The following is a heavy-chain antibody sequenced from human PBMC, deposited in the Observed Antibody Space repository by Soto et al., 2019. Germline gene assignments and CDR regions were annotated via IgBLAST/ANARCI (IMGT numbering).Heavy chain of an antibody. V-gene: IGHV4-31*03. D-gene: IGHD2-2*01. CDR1: GGSISSGGYY. CDR3: ARDLIGYCSSTSCETHYYYYYMDV. CDR2: IYYSGST. J-gene: IGHJ6*03. Sequence: QVQLQESGPGLVKPSQTLSLTCTVSGGSISSGGYYWSWIRQHPGKGLEWIGYIYYSGSTYYNPSLKGRVTISVDTSKNHFSLKLSSVTAADTAVYYCARDLIGYCSSTSCETHYYYYYMDVWGKGTTVTVSS.